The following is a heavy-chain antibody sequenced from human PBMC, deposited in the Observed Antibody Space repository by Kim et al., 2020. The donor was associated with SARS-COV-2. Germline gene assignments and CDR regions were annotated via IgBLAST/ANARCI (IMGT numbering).Heavy chain of an antibody. Sequence: ASVKVSCKASGYTFTSYAMNWVRQAPGQGLEWMGWINTNTGNPTYAQGFTGRFVFSLDTSVSTAYLQISSLKAEDTAVYYCARDPFVWVASRSRLYSSGWYVHWGQGTLVTVSS. CDR3: ARDPFVWVASRSRLYSSGWYVH. J-gene: IGHJ5*02. V-gene: IGHV7-4-1*02. D-gene: IGHD6-19*01. CDR2: INTNTGNP. CDR1: GYTFTSYA.